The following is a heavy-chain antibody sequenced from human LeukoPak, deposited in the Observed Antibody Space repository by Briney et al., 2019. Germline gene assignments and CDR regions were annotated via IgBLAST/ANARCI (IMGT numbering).Heavy chain of an antibody. D-gene: IGHD3-3*01. CDR3: ARGSGITIFGVTEYFQH. V-gene: IGHV4-31*03. CDR2: IYHSGST. Sequence: SQTLSLTCTVSGGSISSGGYYWSWIRQHPGKGLEWIGYIYHSGSTYYNPSLKSRVTISVDRSKNQFSPKLSSVTAADTAVYYCARGSGITIFGVTEYFQHWGQGTLVTVSS. J-gene: IGHJ1*01. CDR1: GGSISSGGYY.